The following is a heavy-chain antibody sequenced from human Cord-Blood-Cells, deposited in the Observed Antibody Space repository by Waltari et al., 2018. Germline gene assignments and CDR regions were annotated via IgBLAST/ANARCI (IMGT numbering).Heavy chain of an antibody. J-gene: IGHJ3*02. Sequence: QLQLVQSGAAVKKPGASVTVPCNASGNTFTGSYRHWVRQAPGQGLEWMGWINPNSGGTNYAQKFQGRVTMTRDTSISTAYMELSRLRSDDTAVYYCARVLRYFDRPIQGDAFDIWGQGTMVTVSS. V-gene: IGHV1-2*02. CDR3: ARVLRYFDRPIQGDAFDI. CDR1: GNTFTGSY. D-gene: IGHD3-9*01. CDR2: INPNSGGT.